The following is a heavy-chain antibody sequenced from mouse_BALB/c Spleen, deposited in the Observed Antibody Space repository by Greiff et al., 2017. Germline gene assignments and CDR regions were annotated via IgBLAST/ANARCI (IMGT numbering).Heavy chain of an antibody. J-gene: IGHJ3*01. V-gene: IGHV1-66*01. CDR2: IFPGSGNT. CDR1: GYSFTSYS. Sequence: VQLQESGPELVKPGASVKISCKASGYSFTSYSIHWVKQRPGQGLEWIGWIFPGSGNTKYNEKFKGKATLTADTSSSTAYMQLSSLTSEDSAVYFCARRFGTTEGFAYWGQGTLVTVSA. CDR3: ARRFGTTEGFAY. D-gene: IGHD1-1*01.